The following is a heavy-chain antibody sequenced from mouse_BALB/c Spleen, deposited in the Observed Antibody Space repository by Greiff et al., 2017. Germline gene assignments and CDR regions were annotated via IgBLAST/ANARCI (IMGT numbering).Heavy chain of an antibody. Sequence: EVQRVESGGGLVQPGGSRKLSCAASGFTFSSFGMHWVRQAPEKGLEWVAYISSGSSTIYYADTVKGRFTISRDNPKNTLFLQMTSLRSEDTAMYYCARSSYLLYYFDYWGQGTTLTVSS. J-gene: IGHJ2*01. CDR3: ARSSYLLYYFDY. V-gene: IGHV5-17*02. CDR1: GFTFSSFG. CDR2: ISSGSSTI. D-gene: IGHD1-1*01.